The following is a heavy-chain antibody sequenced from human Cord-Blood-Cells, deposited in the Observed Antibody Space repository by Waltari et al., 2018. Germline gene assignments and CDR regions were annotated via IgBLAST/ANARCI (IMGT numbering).Heavy chain of an antibody. D-gene: IGHD2-2*01. V-gene: IGHV4-31*03. CDR3: ARGDIVVVPAALIYYYYGMDV. CDR1: GGSISSGGYY. Sequence: TLSLTCTVSGGSISSGGYYWSWIRQHPGKGLEWIGYIYYSGSTYYNPSLKSRVTISVDTSKNQFSLKLSSVTAADTAVYYCARGDIVVVPAALIYYYYGMDVWGQGTTVTVSS. CDR2: IYYSGST. J-gene: IGHJ6*02.